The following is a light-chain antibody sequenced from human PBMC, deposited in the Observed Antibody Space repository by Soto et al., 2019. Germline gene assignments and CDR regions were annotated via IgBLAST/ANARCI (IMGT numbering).Light chain of an antibody. Sequence: QSALPQPASVSGSPGQSITISCAGTRSDIGASNSVSWYQHLPGRPPTLIIYEATNRPSGVSERFSGSKNGDTASLTISGLQADVDAEYFCISYKTDDTFVFGSGTKVTVL. J-gene: IGLJ1*01. CDR2: EAT. V-gene: IGLV2-14*01. CDR3: ISYKTDDTFV. CDR1: RSDIGASNS.